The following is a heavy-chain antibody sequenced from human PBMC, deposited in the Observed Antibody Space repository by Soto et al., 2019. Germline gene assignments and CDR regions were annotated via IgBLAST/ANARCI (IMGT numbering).Heavy chain of an antibody. CDR2: IIPILGIA. D-gene: IGHD2-2*01. CDR1: GGTFSSYT. CDR3: ASQYQPLNVASFDY. Sequence: QVQLVQSGAEVQKPGSSVKVSCKASGGTFSSYTISWVRQAPGQGLEWMGRIIPILGIANYAQKFQGRVTITADKSTSTAYMELSSLRSEDTAVYYCASQYQPLNVASFDYWGQGTLVTVSS. J-gene: IGHJ4*02. V-gene: IGHV1-69*02.